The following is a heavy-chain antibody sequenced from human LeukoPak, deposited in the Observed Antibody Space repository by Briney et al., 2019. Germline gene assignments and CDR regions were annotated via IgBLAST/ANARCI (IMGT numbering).Heavy chain of an antibody. J-gene: IGHJ2*01. D-gene: IGHD6-19*01. CDR2: IYSGGST. Sequence: PGGSLRLSCAASGFTVSSNYMSWVRQAPGKGLEWVSVIYSGGSTYYADSVKGRFTISRDNSKNTLYLQMNSLRAEDTAVYYCARVPMAANYWYFDLWGRGTLVTVSS. CDR1: GFTVSSNY. CDR3: ARVPMAANYWYFDL. V-gene: IGHV3-53*01.